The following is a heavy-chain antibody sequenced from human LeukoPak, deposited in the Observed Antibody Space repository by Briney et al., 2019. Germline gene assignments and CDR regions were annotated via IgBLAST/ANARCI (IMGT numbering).Heavy chain of an antibody. Sequence: SETLSLTCTVSGASISSYYWSWTRQPPGKGLEWIGYIYYSGSTNYNPSLKSRVTISVDTSKKQFSLKLSSVTAADTAVYYCARDQFRAFDVWGQGTMVTVSS. D-gene: IGHD5-24*01. V-gene: IGHV4-59*01. CDR3: ARDQFRAFDV. CDR1: GASISSYY. J-gene: IGHJ3*01. CDR2: IYYSGST.